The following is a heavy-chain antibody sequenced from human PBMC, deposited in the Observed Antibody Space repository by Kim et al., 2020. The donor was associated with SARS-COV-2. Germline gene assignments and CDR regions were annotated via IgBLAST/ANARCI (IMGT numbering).Heavy chain of an antibody. CDR2: IIPIFGTA. D-gene: IGHD2-15*01. CDR1: GGTFSSYA. Sequence: SVKVSCKASGGTFSSYAISWVRQAPGQGLEWMGGIIPIFGTANYAQKFQGRVTITADESTSTAYMELSSLRSEDTAVYYCAREQGGQLLLAEHLNWFDPWGQGTLVTVSS. J-gene: IGHJ5*02. CDR3: AREQGGQLLLAEHLNWFDP. V-gene: IGHV1-69*13.